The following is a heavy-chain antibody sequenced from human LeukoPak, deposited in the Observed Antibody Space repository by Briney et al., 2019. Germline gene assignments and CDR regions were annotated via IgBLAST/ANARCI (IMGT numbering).Heavy chain of an antibody. J-gene: IGHJ4*02. D-gene: IGHD2-8*02. CDR3: TRQNCTGGSCSYVDC. V-gene: IGHV3-73*01. Sequence: GGSLRLSCAASGFTFSDSYMHWVRQASGKGLEWVGLIRTKTRNYSATYAESVKGRFTISRDDSKNTAYLQMNSLKMEDTAVYYCTRQNCTGGSCSYVDCWGQGTRVSASS. CDR1: GFTFSDSY. CDR2: IRTKTRNYSA.